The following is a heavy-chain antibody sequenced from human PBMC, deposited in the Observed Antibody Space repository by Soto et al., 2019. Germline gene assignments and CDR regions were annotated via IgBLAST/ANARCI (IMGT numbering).Heavy chain of an antibody. J-gene: IGHJ5*02. CDR2: IDPSDSYT. D-gene: IGHD2-15*01. V-gene: IGHV5-10-1*01. CDR3: ARRRCSGGACYSGVSWFDP. CDR1: GYMFTNYW. Sequence: GESLKISCQGSGYMFTNYWINWVRQVSGGGLEWLGRIDPSDSYTKYNPSFQGHVTISADDSFSTAYLQWSSLKASDTAMYYCARRRCSGGACYSGVSWFDPWGQGTQVTVSS.